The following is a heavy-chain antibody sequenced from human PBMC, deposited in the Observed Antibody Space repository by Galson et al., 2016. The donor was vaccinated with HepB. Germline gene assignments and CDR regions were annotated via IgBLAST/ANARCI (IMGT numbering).Heavy chain of an antibody. V-gene: IGHV4-4*02. CDR2: IYHTGTS. CDR1: GASINSSNW. J-gene: IGHJ5*02. Sequence: ETLSLTCTVSGASINSSNWWTWVRQAPGKGLEWIGDIYHTGTSNNNPFLNSRFTLSIDKSSNQFSLNLTSVSAADTDVYYCARAAVVPGARMVFDPWGQGTLVTVSS. CDR3: ARAAVVPGARMVFDP. D-gene: IGHD2-2*01.